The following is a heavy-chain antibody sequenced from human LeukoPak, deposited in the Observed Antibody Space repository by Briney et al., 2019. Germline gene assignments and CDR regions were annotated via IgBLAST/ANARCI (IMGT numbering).Heavy chain of an antibody. D-gene: IGHD2-2*01. CDR3: ARSIVSQTKGDIVVVPAADDVAGKYYFDY. Sequence: GGSVTVSCKASGYTFTSYGISWVRQAPGQGVEWMGWISAYNGNTNYAKKLQGRVTMTTDTSTSTAYMELRSLRSDDTAVYYCARSIVSQTKGDIVVVPAADDVAGKYYFDYWGQGTLVTVSS. CDR2: ISAYNGNT. J-gene: IGHJ4*02. CDR1: GYTFTSYG. V-gene: IGHV1-18*01.